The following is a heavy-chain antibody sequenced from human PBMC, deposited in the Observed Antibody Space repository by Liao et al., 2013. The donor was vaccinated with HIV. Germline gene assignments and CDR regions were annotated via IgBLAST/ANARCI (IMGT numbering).Heavy chain of an antibody. J-gene: IGHJ2*01. CDR1: GGSISSHQ. Sequence: QVQLQESGPGLVKPWKTLSLTCTVSGGSISSHQWSWFRQPAGKRLEWIGRISTSGSANYNPSLKSRVTMSIDPTKNQLSMNLNSVTAADTAVYYCARGVPGPFDLWGRGTLVAVSS. CDR3: ARGVPGPFDL. D-gene: IGHD3-10*01. CDR2: ISTSGSA. V-gene: IGHV4-4*07.